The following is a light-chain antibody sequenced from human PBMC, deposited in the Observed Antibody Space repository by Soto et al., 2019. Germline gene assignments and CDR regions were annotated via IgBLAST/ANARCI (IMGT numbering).Light chain of an antibody. Sequence: QSVLTQPASVSGSPGRSITISCTGTSSDVGSYNLVSWYQQHPGKAPKLMIYEVSKRPSGVSNRFSGSKSGNTASLTISGLQAEDEADYYCCSYAGSSNVFGTGTKVTVL. V-gene: IGLV2-23*02. CDR3: CSYAGSSNV. CDR2: EVS. CDR1: SSDVGSYNL. J-gene: IGLJ1*01.